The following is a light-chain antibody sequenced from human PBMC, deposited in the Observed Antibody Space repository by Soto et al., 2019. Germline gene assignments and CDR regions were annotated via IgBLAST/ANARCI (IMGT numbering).Light chain of an antibody. CDR3: MLYMGGGLVV. J-gene: IGLJ2*01. Sequence: TVVTQEPSFSVSPGGTVTLTCGLTSGSVSTTYYPSWYQQTPGQAPRTLIYSTNIRSSGVPDRFSGSILGNKAALTITGAQADDESDYHCMLYMGGGLVVFGGGTKVTVL. V-gene: IGLV8-61*01. CDR2: STN. CDR1: SGSVSTTYY.